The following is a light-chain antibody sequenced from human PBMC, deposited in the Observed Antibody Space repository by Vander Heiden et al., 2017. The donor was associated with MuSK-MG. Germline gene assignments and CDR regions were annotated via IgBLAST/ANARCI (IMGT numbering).Light chain of an antibody. V-gene: IGLV3-19*01. J-gene: IGLJ1*01. Sequence: SSELTQDPAVSVALGQTVRIPCQGASLRSYYASWYQQKPGQAPVLVIYGKNNRPAGIPDRFSGSSSGNTASVTITGAQEEEEADYYCNSRDSSGNHPFGTGTKVTVL. CDR1: SLRSYY. CDR2: GKN. CDR3: NSRDSSGNHP.